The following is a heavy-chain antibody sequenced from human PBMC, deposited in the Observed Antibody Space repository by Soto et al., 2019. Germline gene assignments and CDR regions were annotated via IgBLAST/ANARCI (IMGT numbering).Heavy chain of an antibody. CDR1: GGSISSYY. V-gene: IGHV4-59*01. CDR2: IYYSGST. J-gene: IGHJ3*02. Sequence: SETLSLTCTVSGGSISSYYWSWIRQPPGEGLEWIGYIYYSGSTNYNPSLKSRVTISVDTSKNQFSLKLSSVTAADTAVYYCARDMRGDYIWGSYRYLAFDIWGQGTMVTVSS. CDR3: ARDMRGDYIWGSYRYLAFDI. D-gene: IGHD3-16*02.